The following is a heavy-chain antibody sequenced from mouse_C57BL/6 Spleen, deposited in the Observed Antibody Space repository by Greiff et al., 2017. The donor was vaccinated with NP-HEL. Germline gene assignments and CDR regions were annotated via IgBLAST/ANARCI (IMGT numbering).Heavy chain of an antibody. V-gene: IGHV3-6*01. CDR1: GYSITSGYY. Sequence: VQLKQSGPGLVKPSQSLSLTCSVTGYSITSGYYWNWIRQFPGNKLEWMGYISYDGSNNYNPSLKNRISITRDTSKNQFFLKLNSVTTEDTATYYCARDRWLPWYFDVWGTGTTVTVSS. CDR2: ISYDGSN. D-gene: IGHD2-3*01. CDR3: ARDRWLPWYFDV. J-gene: IGHJ1*03.